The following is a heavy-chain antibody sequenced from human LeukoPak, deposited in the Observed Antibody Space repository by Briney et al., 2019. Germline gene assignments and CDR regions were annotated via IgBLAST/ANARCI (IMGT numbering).Heavy chain of an antibody. D-gene: IGHD3-9*01. Sequence: SETLSPTCAVYGGSFSGYYWSWIRQPPGKGLEWIGEINHSEITNYNPSLKSRVTISVDTSKNQFSLKLSSVTAADTAVYYCARAVTYHDVLTGYYRDYFDYWGQGILVTVSS. CDR1: GGSFSGYY. V-gene: IGHV4-34*01. J-gene: IGHJ4*02. CDR3: ARAVTYHDVLTGYYRDYFDY. CDR2: INHSEIT.